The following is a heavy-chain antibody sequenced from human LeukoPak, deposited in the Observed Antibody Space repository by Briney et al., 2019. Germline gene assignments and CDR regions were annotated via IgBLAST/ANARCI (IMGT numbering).Heavy chain of an antibody. J-gene: IGHJ4*02. V-gene: IGHV3-74*01. D-gene: IGHD6-6*01. CDR3: ARGPNSNWSGLDF. Sequence: TGGSLRLSCTASGFSFSGHWMHWARQLPGKGLVGVSRISPTGSTTSYADSVKGRFTVSRDNAKNTLYLQVNNLRAEDTAVYYCARGPNSNWSGLDFWGQGTLLTVSS. CDR2: ISPTGSTT. CDR1: GFSFSGHW.